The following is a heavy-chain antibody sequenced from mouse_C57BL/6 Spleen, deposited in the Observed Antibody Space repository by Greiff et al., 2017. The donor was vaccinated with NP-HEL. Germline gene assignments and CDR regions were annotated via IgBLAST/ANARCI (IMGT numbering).Heavy chain of an antibody. CDR3: ARKDYYYGSSYYAMDY. CDR2: IYPRDGST. CDR1: GYTFTSYD. Sequence: VQLQQSGPELVKPGASVKLSCKASGYTFTSYDINWVKQRPGQGLEWIGWIYPRDGSTKYNEKFKGKATLTVDTSSSTAYMELHSLTSEDSAVYFCARKDYYYGSSYYAMDYWGQGTSVTVSS. V-gene: IGHV1-85*01. J-gene: IGHJ4*01. D-gene: IGHD1-1*01.